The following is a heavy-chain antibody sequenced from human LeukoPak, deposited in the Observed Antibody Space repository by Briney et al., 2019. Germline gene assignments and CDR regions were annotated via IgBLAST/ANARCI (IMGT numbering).Heavy chain of an antibody. J-gene: IGHJ4*02. CDR1: GFIFDKYT. D-gene: IGHD1-1*01. CDR3: AKDGRALRTDEPWLDS. V-gene: IGHV3-9*01. Sequence: GRSLRLSCAASGFIFDKYTMHWVRPSPRKGLECVLGISWKGGIIGYADSVKGRFTISGDNAKSIVSLEMISLRPDDTAIYYCAKDGRALRTDEPWLDSWGEGTLVTVSS. CDR2: ISWKGGII.